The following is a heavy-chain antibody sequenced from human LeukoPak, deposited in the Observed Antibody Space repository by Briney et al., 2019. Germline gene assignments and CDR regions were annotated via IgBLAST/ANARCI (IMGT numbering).Heavy chain of an antibody. D-gene: IGHD6-13*01. CDR3: ARGGGSSSWKGDYYYMDV. CDR1: GYTFTGYY. Sequence: ASVKVSCKASGYTFTGYYMHWVRQAPGQGLEWMGWINPNSGGTNYAQKFQGRVTMTRDTSISTAYMELSRLRSEDTAVYYCARGGGSSSWKGDYYYMDVWGKGTTVTISS. V-gene: IGHV1-2*02. CDR2: INPNSGGT. J-gene: IGHJ6*03.